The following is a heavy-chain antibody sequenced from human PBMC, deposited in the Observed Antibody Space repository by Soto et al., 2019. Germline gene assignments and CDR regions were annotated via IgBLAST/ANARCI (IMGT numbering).Heavy chain of an antibody. J-gene: IGHJ4*02. D-gene: IGHD6-19*01. Sequence: GGSLRLSCAASGFTFSSYGMTWVRQAPGKGLEWVSTINNGGFATYNADSVRGRFTISRDNSKNTLYLQMNTLRDDDTAVYYCAKGFGADNSGWSFDYWGQGTLVTVSS. CDR3: AKGFGADNSGWSFDY. V-gene: IGHV3-23*01. CDR2: INNGGFAT. CDR1: GFTFSSYG.